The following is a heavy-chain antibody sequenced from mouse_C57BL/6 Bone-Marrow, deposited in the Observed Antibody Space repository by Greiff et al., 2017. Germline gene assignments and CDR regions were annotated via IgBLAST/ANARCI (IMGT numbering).Heavy chain of an antibody. CDR2: ISNGGGST. CDR3: ARHRLGRGYFDY. J-gene: IGHJ2*01. CDR1: GFTFSDYY. D-gene: IGHD4-1*01. Sequence: EVKLVESGGGLVQPGGSLKLSCAASGFTFSDYYMYWVRQTPEKRLEWVAYISNGGGSTYYPDTVKGRFTISRDNAKNTLYLQMSRLKSEDTAMYYCARHRLGRGYFDYGGQGTTLTVSA. V-gene: IGHV5-12*01.